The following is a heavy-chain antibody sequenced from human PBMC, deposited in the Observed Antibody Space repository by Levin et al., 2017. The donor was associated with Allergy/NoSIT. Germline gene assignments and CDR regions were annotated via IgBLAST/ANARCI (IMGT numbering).Heavy chain of an antibody. J-gene: IGHJ2*01. D-gene: IGHD3-22*01. CDR2: IYHSGST. CDR3: ARAIRDYYDSSGYYDWYFDL. V-gene: IGHV4-30-2*01. CDR1: GGSISSGGYS. Sequence: SETLSLTCAVSGGSISSGGYSWSWIRQPPGKGLEWIGYIYHSGSTYYNPSLKSRVTISVDRSKNQFSLKLSSVTAADTAVYYCARAIRDYYDSSGYYDWYFDLWGRGTLVTVSS.